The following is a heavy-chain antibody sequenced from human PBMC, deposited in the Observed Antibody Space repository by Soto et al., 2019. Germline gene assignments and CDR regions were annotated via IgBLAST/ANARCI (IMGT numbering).Heavy chain of an antibody. J-gene: IGHJ2*01. CDR2: TYDSVNT. CDR1: GGSIRTRTNY. Sequence: QVQLLESGPGLVKPSQTLSLTCSVSGGSIRTRTNYWSWIRQHPVKGLEWIAATYDSVNTYFNPSLESRTTISVDTLDARFSLKVTSVTAADTAGYYCARGVLVGDRRIWYFDLWGRGTLVTVSS. V-gene: IGHV4-31*03. CDR3: ARGVLVGDRRIWYFDL. D-gene: IGHD2-8*01.